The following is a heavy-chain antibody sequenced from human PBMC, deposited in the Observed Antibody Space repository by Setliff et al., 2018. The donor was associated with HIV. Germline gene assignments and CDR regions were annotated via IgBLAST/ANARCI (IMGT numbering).Heavy chain of an antibody. CDR2: IYNNGNT. V-gene: IGHV3-53*01. J-gene: IGHJ4*02. CDR1: GFTVSGSY. Sequence: PGGSLRLSCEASGFTVSGSYINWVRQAPGKGLEWVAVIYNNGNTYYADSVKGRFTISRDNSKNTLYLQMNSLRADDTAVYYCTKDPWGEEFYFDYWGQGTLVTVSS. CDR3: TKDPWGEEFYFDY. D-gene: IGHD3-16*01.